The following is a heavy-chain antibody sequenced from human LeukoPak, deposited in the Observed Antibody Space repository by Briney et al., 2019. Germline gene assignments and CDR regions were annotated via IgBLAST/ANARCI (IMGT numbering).Heavy chain of an antibody. CDR2: IKSKTDGGTT. CDR3: TTGVPYGSLTTFDY. CDR1: GFTFSNAW. J-gene: IGHJ4*02. Sequence: PGGSLRLSCAASGFTFSNAWMNWVRQAPGKGLEWVGRIKSKTDGGTTDYAAPVKGRFTISRDDSKNTLYLQMNSLKTEDTAVYYCTTGVPYGSLTTFDYGGQGTLVTVSS. V-gene: IGHV3-15*07. D-gene: IGHD3-10*01.